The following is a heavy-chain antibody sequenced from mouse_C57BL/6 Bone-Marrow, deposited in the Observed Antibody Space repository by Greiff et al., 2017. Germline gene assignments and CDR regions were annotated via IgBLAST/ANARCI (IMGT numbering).Heavy chain of an antibody. CDR2: IWGGGST. CDR1: GFSLTSSG. Sequence: VQLVESGPGLVAPSQSLSITCTVSGFSLTSSGVDWVRQPPGRCLAWLGGIWGGGSTNYTSALMSRLSISKDNSKSQVFLKMNSLQTVDTVMYYCAKRGGSSYNYYAMNDWGQGSSVTVFS. CDR3: AKRGGSSYNYYAMND. D-gene: IGHD1-1*01. J-gene: IGHJ4*01. V-gene: IGHV2-9*01.